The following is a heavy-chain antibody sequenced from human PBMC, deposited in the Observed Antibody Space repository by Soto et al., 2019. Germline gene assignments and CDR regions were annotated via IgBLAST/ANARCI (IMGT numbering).Heavy chain of an antibody. CDR2: INAGNGNT. J-gene: IGHJ3*02. CDR1: GYTFTSYT. D-gene: IGHD2-15*01. V-gene: IGHV1-3*05. CDR3: ARDTGYCSGGTCPHDAFDI. Sequence: QVQLVQSGAEEKKPGASVKVSCKASGYTFTSYTMHWVRQAPGQRLEWMGWINAGNGNTKYSQRFQGRVTITRDTSASXAXXELSNLRSEDTAVYYCARDTGYCSGGTCPHDAFDIWGQGTMVTVSS.